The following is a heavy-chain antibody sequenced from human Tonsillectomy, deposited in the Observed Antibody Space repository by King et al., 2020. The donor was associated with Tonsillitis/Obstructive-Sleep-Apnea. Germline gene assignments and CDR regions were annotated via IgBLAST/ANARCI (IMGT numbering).Heavy chain of an antibody. CDR2: INHSGST. J-gene: IGHJ6*03. CDR1: GGSFSGYY. Sequence: VQLQQWGAGLLKPSETLSLTCAVYGGSFSGYYWSWIRHPPGKGLDWIGEINHSGSTNYNPSLKSRVTISVDTSKNQFSLKLTSVTAADTAVYYCARGDDCSSTSCYYMDVWGKGTTVTVSS. D-gene: IGHD2-2*01. V-gene: IGHV4-34*01. CDR3: ARGDDCSSTSCYYMDV.